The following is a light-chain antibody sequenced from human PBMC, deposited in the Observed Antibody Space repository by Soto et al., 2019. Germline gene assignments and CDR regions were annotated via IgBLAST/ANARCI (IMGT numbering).Light chain of an antibody. V-gene: IGLV2-14*01. CDR3: NSFPPERRYG. CDR2: EVN. J-gene: IGLJ1*01. CDR1: SSDVGSYNR. Sequence: QSALTQPASVSGSPGQSITISCTGTSSDVGSYNRVSWYQQSPGTAPKLIIYEVNYRPSGVSHRFSGSKSGNTASLTISGLQSEDEADYFCNSFPPERRYGFGIGTKVTVL.